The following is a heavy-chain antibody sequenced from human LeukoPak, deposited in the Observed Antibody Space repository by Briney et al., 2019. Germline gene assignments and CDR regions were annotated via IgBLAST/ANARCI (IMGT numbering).Heavy chain of an antibody. CDR3: ARGLGDYYGSGRYYYGMDV. Sequence: ASVKVSCKASGYTFTSYDINWVRQATGQGLEWMGWMNPNSGNTGYAQKFQGRVTMTRNTSISTACMELSSLRSEDTAVYYCARGLGDYYGSGRYYYGMDVWGQGTTVTVSS. D-gene: IGHD3-10*01. CDR1: GYTFTSYD. V-gene: IGHV1-8*01. J-gene: IGHJ6*02. CDR2: MNPNSGNT.